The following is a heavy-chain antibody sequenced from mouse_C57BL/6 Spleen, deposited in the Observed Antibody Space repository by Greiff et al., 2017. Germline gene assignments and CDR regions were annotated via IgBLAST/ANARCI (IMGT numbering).Heavy chain of an antibody. CDR2: IYPGDGDT. Sequence: VKLVESGPELVKPGASVKISCKASGYAFSSSWMNWVKQRPGKGLEWIGRIYPGDGDTNYNGKFKGKATLTADKSSSTAYMQLSSLTSEDSAVYFCARYPGYYYAMDYWGQGTSVTVSS. J-gene: IGHJ4*01. CDR3: ARYPGYYYAMDY. CDR1: GYAFSSSW. V-gene: IGHV1-82*01. D-gene: IGHD2-2*01.